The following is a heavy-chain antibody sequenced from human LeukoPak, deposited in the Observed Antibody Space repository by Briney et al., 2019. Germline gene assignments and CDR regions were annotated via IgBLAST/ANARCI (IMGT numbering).Heavy chain of an antibody. V-gene: IGHV3-9*01. Sequence: HAGGSLRLSCAASGFTFDDYAMHWVRQAPGKGLEWVSGISWNSGSIGYADSVKGRFTISRDNAKNSLYLQMNSLRAEDTALYYCAKGGDYDSSLLDYWGQGTLVTVSS. J-gene: IGHJ4*02. CDR1: GFTFDDYA. D-gene: IGHD3-22*01. CDR2: ISWNSGSI. CDR3: AKGGDYDSSLLDY.